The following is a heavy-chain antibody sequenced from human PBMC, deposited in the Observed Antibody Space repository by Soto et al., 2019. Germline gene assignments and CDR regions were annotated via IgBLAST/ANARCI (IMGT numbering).Heavy chain of an antibody. CDR3: ATIDSASYSSY. V-gene: IGHV3-23*01. CDR1: GFTFSTYA. CDR2: ISANGGGT. D-gene: IGHD1-26*01. J-gene: IGHJ4*02. Sequence: EAQLLESGGGLVQPGGSLRLSCAAYGFTFSTYAMSWAGQAPGKGLEWVSAISANGGGTYHADSVKGRFTISRDNSTNTLYLQMNSLRAEDTAVYYYATIDSASYSSYWGQGTLVTVSS.